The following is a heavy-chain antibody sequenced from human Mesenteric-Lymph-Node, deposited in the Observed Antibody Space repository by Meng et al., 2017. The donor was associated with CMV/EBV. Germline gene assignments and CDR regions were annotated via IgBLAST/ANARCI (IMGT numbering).Heavy chain of an antibody. D-gene: IGHD2-2*01. V-gene: IGHV1-8*01. CDR2: MNPNSGNT. CDR3: ASLTSIVVVPAAMDNWFDP. J-gene: IGHJ5*02. Sequence: ASVKVSCKASGFSFTGYDINWVRQAAGQGLEWMGWMNPNSGNTHYAQRFQGRVTMTRDLSISTAYMELSRLRSDDTAVYYCASLTSIVVVPAAMDNWFDPWGQGTLVTVSS. CDR1: GFSFTGYD.